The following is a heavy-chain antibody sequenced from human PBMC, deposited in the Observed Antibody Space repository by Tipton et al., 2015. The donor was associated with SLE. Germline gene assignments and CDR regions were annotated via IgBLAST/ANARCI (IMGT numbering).Heavy chain of an antibody. J-gene: IGHJ3*02. CDR3: ARVWLNNAFDI. Sequence: TLSLTCSVSGGSVSGYFWSWIRQPAGKRLEWIGRIYTSGATDDNPSLKSRVTMSVDMSKNQIFLKMTSVTAADSAVYFCARVWLNNAFDIWGQGTRVTVSS. CDR1: GGSVSGYF. V-gene: IGHV4-4*07. CDR2: IYTSGAT. D-gene: IGHD2/OR15-2a*01.